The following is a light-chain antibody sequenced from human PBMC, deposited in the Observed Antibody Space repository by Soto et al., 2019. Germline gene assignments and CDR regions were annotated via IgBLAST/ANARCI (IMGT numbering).Light chain of an antibody. CDR3: QQYHTYPWT. CDR2: AAS. J-gene: IGKJ1*01. CDR1: QGIGKF. V-gene: IGKV1-16*01. Sequence: DIQMTQSPSSVSGSVGDRVSMTWRASQGIGKFVAWFQHRPGQAPKPLIYAASSLQSGVSSRFSGTTSGTDFTLTIDSLQAEDSATYYCQQYHTYPWTFGQGTRV.